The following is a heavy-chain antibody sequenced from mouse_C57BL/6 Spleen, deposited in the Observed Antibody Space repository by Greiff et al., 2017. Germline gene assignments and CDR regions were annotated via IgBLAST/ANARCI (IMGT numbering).Heavy chain of an antibody. Sequence: QVQLQQPGAELVKPGASVKVSCKASGYTFTSYWMHWVKQRPGQGLEWIGRIHPSDSDTNYNQKFKGKATLTVDKSSSTAYMQLSSLTSEDSAVYYCASPITTVVATPEMDYWGQGTSVTVSS. CDR3: ASPITTVVATPEMDY. J-gene: IGHJ4*01. CDR2: IHPSDSDT. CDR1: GYTFTSYW. D-gene: IGHD1-1*01. V-gene: IGHV1-74*01.